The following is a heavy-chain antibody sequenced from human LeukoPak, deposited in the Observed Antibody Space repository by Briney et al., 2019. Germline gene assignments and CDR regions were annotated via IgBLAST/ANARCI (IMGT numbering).Heavy chain of an antibody. V-gene: IGHV3-21*01. CDR1: GFTFSSYG. CDR3: ARSRYYYDSSGAFDY. CDR2: ISSSSSYI. J-gene: IGHJ4*02. D-gene: IGHD3-22*01. Sequence: GGSLRLSCAASGFTFSSYGMNWVRQAPGKGLEWVSSISSSSSYIYYAGSVKGRFTISRDNAKNSMYLQMNSLRAEDTAVYYCARSRYYYDSSGAFDYWGQGAMVTVSS.